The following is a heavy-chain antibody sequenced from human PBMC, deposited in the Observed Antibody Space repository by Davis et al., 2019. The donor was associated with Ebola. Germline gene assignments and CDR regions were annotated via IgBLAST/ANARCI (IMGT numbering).Heavy chain of an antibody. Sequence: PSETLSLTFAGYGGSFRGYYWSWNRQPPGKGLEWNGEINHSGSTNYNPSLTSRVTISVDTSKNQFSLKLSSVTAADTAVYYCARGGGSYYMDVWGKGTTVTVSS. CDR2: INHSGST. D-gene: IGHD1-26*01. J-gene: IGHJ6*03. CDR1: GGSFRGYY. V-gene: IGHV4-34*01. CDR3: ARGGGSYYMDV.